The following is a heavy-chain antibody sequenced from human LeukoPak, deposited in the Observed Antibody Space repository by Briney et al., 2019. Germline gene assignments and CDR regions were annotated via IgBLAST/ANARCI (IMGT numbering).Heavy chain of an antibody. CDR2: ISGSGDNT. D-gene: IGHD2-2*01. J-gene: IGHJ2*01. V-gene: IGHV3-23*01. CDR3: ARSGKVVPTARNWYFDF. CDR1: GFSFRTYD. Sequence: GGSLRLSCAASGFSFRTYDMSWVRQAPGKGLEWVSTISGSGDNTYYADSVKGRFTISRDNSKNTLNLPMNSLRAEDTAAYYWARSGKVVPTARNWYFDFWGRGTLVTVSS.